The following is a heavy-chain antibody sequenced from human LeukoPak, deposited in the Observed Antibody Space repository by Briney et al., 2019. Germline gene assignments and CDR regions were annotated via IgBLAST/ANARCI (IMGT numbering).Heavy chain of an antibody. CDR3: AREESGGYFDY. J-gene: IGHJ4*02. D-gene: IGHD2-8*02. Sequence: PGGSLRLSCAASGFTFSSYSMNWVRQAPGKGLEWVSSISSSSSYIYYADSVKGRFTISRDNAKNSLYLQMNSLRAEDTAVYYCAREESGGYFDYWGQGTLVSVSS. V-gene: IGHV3-21*04. CDR2: ISSSSSYI. CDR1: GFTFSSYS.